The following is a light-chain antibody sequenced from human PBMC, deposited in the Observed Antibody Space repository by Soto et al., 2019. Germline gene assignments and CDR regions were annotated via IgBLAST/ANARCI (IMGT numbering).Light chain of an antibody. Sequence: EIVMTQSPATLSVSPGEGATLSCRASQSVRSDLAWYQHKPGLAPRLLIYGVSTRATGIPVRFSGSGSGTEFTLSISSLQSEDSAIYYCQHYNNLPLIFGGGTKVGIK. CDR1: QSVRSD. CDR2: GVS. CDR3: QHYNNLPLI. J-gene: IGKJ4*01. V-gene: IGKV3-15*01.